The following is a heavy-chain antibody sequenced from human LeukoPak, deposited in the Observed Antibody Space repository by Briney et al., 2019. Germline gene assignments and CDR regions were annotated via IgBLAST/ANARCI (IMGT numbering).Heavy chain of an antibody. CDR2: IYYSGST. CDR1: GGSISSRNCY. V-gene: IGHV4-39*01. J-gene: IGHJ4*02. D-gene: IGHD2-21*02. Sequence: SETLPLTCSVSGGSISSRNCYWGWIRQPPGKGLEWIGSIYYSGSTYYNPSLKSRVTISVDTSKNQFSLKLSPVTAADTAVYYCARRQYCGGDCYHGGFDYWGQGTLVTVSS. CDR3: ARRQYCGGDCYHGGFDY.